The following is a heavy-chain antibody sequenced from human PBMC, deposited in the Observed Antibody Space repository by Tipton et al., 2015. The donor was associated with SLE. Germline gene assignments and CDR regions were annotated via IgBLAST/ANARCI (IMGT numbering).Heavy chain of an antibody. CDR2: IYHSGGT. CDR3: ARPRSHYDFWIGYTYWYFDL. D-gene: IGHD3-3*01. J-gene: IGHJ2*01. CDR1: GYSISDGYY. Sequence: TLSLTCAVSGYSISDGYYWGWVRQPPGKGLEWIGSIYHSGGTYYTPSLNSRVTVSVDTSKNQFSPKLSSVTAADTAVYYCARPRSHYDFWIGYTYWYFDLWGRGTLVTVSS. V-gene: IGHV4-38-2*01.